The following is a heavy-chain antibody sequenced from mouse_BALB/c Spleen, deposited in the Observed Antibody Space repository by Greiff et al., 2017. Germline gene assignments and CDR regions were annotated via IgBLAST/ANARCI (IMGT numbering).Heavy chain of an antibody. CDR1: GYAFSSYW. D-gene: IGHD2-4*01. J-gene: IGHJ2*01. CDR3: ARYDYDEVDY. V-gene: IGHV1-80*01. Sequence: QVQLKESGAELVRPGSSVKISCKASGYAFSSYWMNWVKQRPGQGLEWIGQIYPGDGDTNYNGKFKGKATLTADKSSSTAYMQLSSLTSEDSAVYFCARYDYDEVDYWGQGTTLTVSS. CDR2: IYPGDGDT.